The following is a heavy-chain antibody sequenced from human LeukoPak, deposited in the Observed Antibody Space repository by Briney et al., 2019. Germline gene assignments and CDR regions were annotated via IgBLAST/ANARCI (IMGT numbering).Heavy chain of an antibody. J-gene: IGHJ5*02. CDR1: GYIFTAYY. CDR3: ARDQDVDGSGSYLSVFDP. V-gene: IGHV1-2*02. CDR2: INPDSGDT. D-gene: IGHD3-10*01. Sequence: GASVKVSCKASGYIFTAYYLHWVRQAPGQGLEWMGWINPDSGDTKFAQKFQGRVTMTRDTSISTAYMELSRLRSDDTAVYYCARDQDVDGSGSYLSVFDPWGQGTLVTVSS.